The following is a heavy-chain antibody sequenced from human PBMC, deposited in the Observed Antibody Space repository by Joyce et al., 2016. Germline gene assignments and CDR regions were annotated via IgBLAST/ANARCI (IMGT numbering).Heavy chain of an antibody. V-gene: IGHV4-39*01. CDR3: AGRHCTSSNCQSYYYYFMDV. J-gene: IGHJ6*03. CDR2: VYFGGNT. Sequence: QMQLQESGPGLVKPSETLSLTCTVSGGSISRNFYYWGWIRQSPGKGLELIANVYFGGNTYDNTSLQSRATISVDTSKNQFSLKLRSVTAADTAVYYCAGRHCTSSNCQSYYYYFMDVWGKGTTVTVSS. CDR1: GGSISRNFYY. D-gene: IGHD2-2*01.